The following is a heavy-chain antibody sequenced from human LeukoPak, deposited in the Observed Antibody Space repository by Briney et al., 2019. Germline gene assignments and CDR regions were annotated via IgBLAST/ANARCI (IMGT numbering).Heavy chain of an antibody. CDR3: ARDNRGYDYYYYMDV. CDR2: INWNGGST. V-gene: IGHV3-20*03. Sequence: RTGGSLRLSFAASGFTFDDYGMSWVRQAPGKGLEWVSGINWNGGSTGYADSVKGRFTISRDNAKNSLYLQMNSLRAEDAALYYCARDNRGYDYYYYMDVWGKGTTVTVSS. CDR1: GFTFDDYG. D-gene: IGHD1-14*01. J-gene: IGHJ6*03.